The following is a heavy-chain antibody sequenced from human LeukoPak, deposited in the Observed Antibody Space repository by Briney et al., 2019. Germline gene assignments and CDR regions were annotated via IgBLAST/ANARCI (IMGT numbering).Heavy chain of an antibody. V-gene: IGHV4-59*12. J-gene: IGHJ4*02. CDR2: INYSGST. D-gene: IGHD3-22*01. Sequence: PSETLSLTCTVSGGSINSYYWSWIRQPPGKGLEWIGYINYSGSTNYNPSLKSRVTISADTSKNQISLRLSSATATDTAVYYCAGSTDNVPGYYDSSGHSLDYWGQGTLVTVSS. CDR1: GGSINSYY. CDR3: AGSTDNVPGYYDSSGHSLDY.